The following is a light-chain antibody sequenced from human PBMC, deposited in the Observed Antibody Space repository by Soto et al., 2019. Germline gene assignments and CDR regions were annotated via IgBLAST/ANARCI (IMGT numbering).Light chain of an antibody. J-gene: IGKJ5*01. CDR3: QQYYSYPIT. Sequence: DIQMTQSPSSLSASVGDRFTITCQAIQDISNYLNWYEQKPGKAPKLLIYDASNLETGVPSRFRGSGSGTDFTLTISCLQSEDFETYYCQQYYSYPITFGQGTRLEIK. CDR1: QDISNY. CDR2: DAS. V-gene: IGKV1-33*01.